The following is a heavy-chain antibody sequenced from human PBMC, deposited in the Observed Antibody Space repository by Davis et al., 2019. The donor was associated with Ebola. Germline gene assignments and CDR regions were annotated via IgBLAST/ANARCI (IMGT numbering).Heavy chain of an antibody. CDR1: GFTFSNYA. Sequence: SLKISCAASGFTFSNYAMHWVRQAPGKGLEWVAVVSHSEREKFYADSVKGRFTISRDNAKNSLYLQMNSLRAEDTAVYYCARVTTVRMGGMDVWGQGTTVTFSS. CDR3: ARVTTVRMGGMDV. V-gene: IGHV3-30*04. CDR2: VSHSEREK. D-gene: IGHD4-17*01. J-gene: IGHJ6*02.